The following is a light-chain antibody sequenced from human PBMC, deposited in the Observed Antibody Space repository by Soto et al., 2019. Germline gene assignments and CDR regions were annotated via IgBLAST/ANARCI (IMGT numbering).Light chain of an antibody. Sequence: DIEMTQSPSSLSALLGERFTTTRLASQSVSRYLNWYQHKPGKAPQLLINAASNLRSGVPSRFSGSGSGTDFTLTIDGLQPEDFAVYYCQQNYITPPITFGQGTRVEIK. V-gene: IGKV1-39*01. CDR2: AAS. J-gene: IGKJ5*01. CDR3: QQNYITPPIT. CDR1: QSVSRY.